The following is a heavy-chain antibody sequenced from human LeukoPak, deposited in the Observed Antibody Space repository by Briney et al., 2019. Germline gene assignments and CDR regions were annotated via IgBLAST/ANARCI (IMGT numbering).Heavy chain of an antibody. CDR1: GFPLRNYV. V-gene: IGHV3-23*01. D-gene: IGHD2-2*01. CDR3: AASKGCSSTSCYGEALDY. J-gene: IGHJ4*02. Sequence: GGSPRLSCAASGFPLRNYVMSWVRQAPGEGLEWVSGISISGGTTYYADSVKGRFTISRDNSKNTLYLQMNSLRAEDTAVYYCAASKGCSSTSCYGEALDYWGQGTLVTVSS. CDR2: ISISGGTT.